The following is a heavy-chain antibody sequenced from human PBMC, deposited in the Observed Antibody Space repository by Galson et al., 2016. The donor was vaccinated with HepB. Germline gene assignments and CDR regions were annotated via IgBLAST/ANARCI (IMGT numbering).Heavy chain of an antibody. CDR3: AKGSTVWYGGMDV. CDR2: LSGSGAST. J-gene: IGHJ6*02. CDR1: GFTFSSYA. D-gene: IGHD6-19*01. Sequence: SLRLSCAASGFTFSSYAMNWVRQAPGKGLEWVSGLSGSGASTYYVDSVKGRFTISRDNSKNTLYLQMNSLRAEDTAVYYCAKGSTVWYGGMDVWGQGTAVTVSS. V-gene: IGHV3-23*01.